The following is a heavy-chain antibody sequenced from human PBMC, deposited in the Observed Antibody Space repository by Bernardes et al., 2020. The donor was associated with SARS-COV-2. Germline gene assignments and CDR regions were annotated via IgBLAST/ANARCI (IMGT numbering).Heavy chain of an antibody. J-gene: IGHJ2*01. CDR3: ARQGYCGSTSWNDWYFDL. Sequence: SDTLSRTCTVSGGSIPTSRYFWGWIRQTPGKGLEWIGSIYYSGSTYYNPSLKSRVTISVDTSQNQFSLRLSSVTAADTAVYFCARQGYCGSTSWNDWYFDLWGRGTLVTVSS. V-gene: IGHV4-39*01. D-gene: IGHD2-2*01. CDR2: IYYSGST. CDR1: GGSIPTSRYF.